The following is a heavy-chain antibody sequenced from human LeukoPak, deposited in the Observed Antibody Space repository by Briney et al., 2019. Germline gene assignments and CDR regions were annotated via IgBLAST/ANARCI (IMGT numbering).Heavy chain of an antibody. CDR3: ASEGSYYDILPGYYTGERENFPPHYYGMDV. CDR2: ISSRSRYI. CDR1: GFTFSSYS. V-gene: IGHV3-21*01. J-gene: IGHJ6*02. D-gene: IGHD3-9*01. Sequence: GGSLRLSCAASGFTFSSYSRNGARRAPGKGLEWVSSISSRSRYIYYADSVKGRFTISRDNAKNSLYLQMNSLRAEDTAVYYCASEGSYYDILPGYYTGERENFPPHYYGMDVWGQGTTVTVSS.